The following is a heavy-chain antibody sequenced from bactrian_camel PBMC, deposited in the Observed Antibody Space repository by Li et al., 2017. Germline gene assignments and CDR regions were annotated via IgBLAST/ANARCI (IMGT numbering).Heavy chain of an antibody. CDR2: MNDDGSA. Sequence: HVQLVESGGGLVQPGGSLRVSCTISGDSFRGWCLGWIRQAPGKDAEGVAVMNDDGSATYTEIVKGRFTISQDNAKNTLDLQMNSLKPEDTAMYYCVADPTGPYCNTLHPASLVGLESRGQGTQVTVS. D-gene: IGHD5*01. V-gene: IGHV3S26*01. J-gene: IGHJ6*01. CDR1: GDSFRGWC. CDR3: VADPTGPYCNTLHPASLVGLES.